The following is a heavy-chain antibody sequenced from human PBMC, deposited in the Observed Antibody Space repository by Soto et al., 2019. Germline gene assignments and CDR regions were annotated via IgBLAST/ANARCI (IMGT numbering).Heavy chain of an antibody. CDR1: GDSIISRIYY. CDR3: VRHLGAGFFGDSGPDY. CDR2: IYYGGSS. J-gene: IGHJ4*02. Sequence: SETLSLTCTVSGDSIISRIYYWSWIRQPQGKGLEWIASIYYGGSSYYNPSLKSRVTISVDTSNNKFSLTLSSVTAADTAVYYCVRHLGAGFFGDSGPDYWGQGILVTVSS. V-gene: IGHV4-39*01. D-gene: IGHD1-26*01.